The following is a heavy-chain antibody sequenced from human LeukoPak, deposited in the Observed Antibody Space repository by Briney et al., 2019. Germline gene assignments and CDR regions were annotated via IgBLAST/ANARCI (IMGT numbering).Heavy chain of an antibody. D-gene: IGHD6-13*01. CDR1: GFTFSSYW. CDR3: ARDPVIAAAGAFDP. V-gene: IGHV3-7*01. Sequence: GGSLRLSCAASGFTFSSYWMSWVRQAPGKGLEWVANIKQDGSEKYYVDSVKGRFTISRDNAKNSLYLQMNSLRAEDTAVYYCARDPVIAAAGAFDPWGQGTLVTVSS. J-gene: IGHJ5*02. CDR2: IKQDGSEK.